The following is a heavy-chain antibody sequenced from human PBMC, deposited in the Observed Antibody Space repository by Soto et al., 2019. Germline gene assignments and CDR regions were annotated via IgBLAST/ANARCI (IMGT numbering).Heavy chain of an antibody. CDR1: GYSFTSYW. D-gene: IGHD2-15*01. CDR2: IDPSDSYT. V-gene: IGHV5-10-1*01. CDR3: ARPAQYCSGGSCYSWWAFDI. Sequence: GESLKISCKGSGYSFTSYWISWVRQMPGKGLEWMGRIDPSDSYTNYSPSFQGHVTISADKSISTAYLQWSSLKASDTAMYYCARPAQYCSGGSCYSWWAFDIWGQGTMVTV. J-gene: IGHJ3*02.